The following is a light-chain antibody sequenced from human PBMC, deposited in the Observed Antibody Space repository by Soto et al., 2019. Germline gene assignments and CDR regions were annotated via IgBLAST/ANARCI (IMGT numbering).Light chain of an antibody. CDR2: TDN. CDR3: QSYDSTLSARYV. CDR1: SSNIGINT. V-gene: IGLV1-44*01. J-gene: IGLJ1*01. Sequence: QSVLTQPPSASGTPGQRVTISCSGGSSNIGINTVNWYQQLPGTAPKVLIYTDNERPSGVPDRFSGSKSGTSASLAINGLQSGDEADYYCQSYDSTLSARYVFGTGTKVTVL.